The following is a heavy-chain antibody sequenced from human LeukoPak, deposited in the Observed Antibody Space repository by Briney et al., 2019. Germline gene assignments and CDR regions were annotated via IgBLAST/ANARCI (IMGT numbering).Heavy chain of an antibody. CDR1: GYSFITYY. D-gene: IGHD3-10*01. CDR2: IDTNVGRP. V-gene: IGHV1-46*01. Sequence: ASVKLSCKSSGYSFITYYIHWVRQAPGQGLEWMGIIDTNVGRPTYAQNFQGRVTMTRDTSTRTVYMELSSLRSEDTAVYFCARDLYGYYFVNWGLGTLVTVSS. CDR3: ARDLYGYYFVN. J-gene: IGHJ4*02.